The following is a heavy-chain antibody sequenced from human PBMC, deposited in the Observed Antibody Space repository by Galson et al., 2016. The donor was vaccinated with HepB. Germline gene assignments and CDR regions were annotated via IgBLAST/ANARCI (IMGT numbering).Heavy chain of an antibody. V-gene: IGHV3-30*18. J-gene: IGHJ4*02. Sequence: SLRLSCAASGFTFSNYGMHWVRQAPAKGLEWVAADSMDGRRKFYADSVKGRFTISRGNSNNMLFLQMSSLRADDTAVYYCAKRHEYCPAVGCSVDYWGQGTLVSVSS. CDR2: DSMDGRRK. D-gene: IGHD2/OR15-2a*01. CDR1: GFTFSNYG. CDR3: AKRHEYCPAVGCSVDY.